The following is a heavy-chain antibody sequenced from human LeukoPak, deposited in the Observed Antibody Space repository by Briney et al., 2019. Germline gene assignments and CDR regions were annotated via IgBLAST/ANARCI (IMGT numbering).Heavy chain of an antibody. CDR2: INPNSGGT. CDR3: ARSEIIVGATGDAFDI. Sequence: GASVKVSRKASGYTFTGYYMHWVRQAPGQGLEWMGWINPNSGGTNYAQKFQGRVTMTRDTSISTAYMELSRLRSDDTAVYYCARSEIIVGATGDAFDIWGQGTMVTVSS. J-gene: IGHJ3*02. D-gene: IGHD1-26*01. V-gene: IGHV1-2*02. CDR1: GYTFTGYY.